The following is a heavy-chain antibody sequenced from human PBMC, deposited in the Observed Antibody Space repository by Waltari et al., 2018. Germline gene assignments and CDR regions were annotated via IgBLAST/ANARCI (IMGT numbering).Heavy chain of an antibody. V-gene: IGHV4-34*01. J-gene: IGHJ6*02. CDR1: GGSFSGYY. D-gene: IGHD3-22*01. Sequence: QVQLQQWGAGLLKPSETLSLTCAVYGGSFSGYYWSWIRQPPGKGLEWIGESNHSGSTKYNPSLKSRVTISVDPSKNQFALKLSSVTAADTAVYYCARGCYYDSSGYYKRGPKYYYYYYGMDVWGQGTTVTVSS. CDR2: SNHSGST. CDR3: ARGCYYDSSGYYKRGPKYYYYYYGMDV.